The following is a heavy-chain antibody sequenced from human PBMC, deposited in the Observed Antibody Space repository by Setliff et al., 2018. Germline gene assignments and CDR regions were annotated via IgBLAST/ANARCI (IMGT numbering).Heavy chain of an antibody. J-gene: IGHJ4*02. Sequence: ASVKVSCKTSGYAFTDNYIHWVRQATGQGLEWMGWMNPNSGNTGYAQKFQGRVTMTRNTSISTAYMELSSLRSEDTAVYYCARRVGSVGIQLPDYWGQGTLVTVSS. V-gene: IGHV1-8*02. D-gene: IGHD5-18*01. CDR3: ARRVGSVGIQLPDY. CDR1: GYAFTDNY. CDR2: MNPNSGNT.